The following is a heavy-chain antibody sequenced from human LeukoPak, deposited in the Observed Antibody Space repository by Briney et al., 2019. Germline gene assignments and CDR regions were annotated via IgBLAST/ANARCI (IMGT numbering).Heavy chain of an antibody. Sequence: SETLSLTCAVYGGSFSGYYWSWIRQPPGKGLEWIGEINHSGSTNYNPSLKSRVTMSVDTSKNQFSLKLSSVTAADTAVCYCARDYDYDSTGSYFDYWGQGTLVTVSS. D-gene: IGHD3-22*01. CDR2: INHSGST. V-gene: IGHV4-34*01. CDR1: GGSFSGYY. CDR3: ARDYDYDSTGSYFDY. J-gene: IGHJ4*02.